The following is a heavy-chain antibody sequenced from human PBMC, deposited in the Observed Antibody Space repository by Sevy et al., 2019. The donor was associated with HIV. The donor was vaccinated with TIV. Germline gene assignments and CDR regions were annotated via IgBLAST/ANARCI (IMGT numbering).Heavy chain of an antibody. CDR3: ARDLPPSATIVPHFDY. CDR2: ITSSGTTI. V-gene: IGHV3-48*03. J-gene: IGHJ4*02. CDR1: GFAFSSYD. D-gene: IGHD1-26*01. Sequence: GGSLRLSCAASGFAFSSYDMHWIRQAPGKGLEWVLDITSSGTTINYADSVKGRFTISRDNAKNSLYLQMNSLRVEDTAVYYCARDLPPSATIVPHFDYWGQRTLVTVSS.